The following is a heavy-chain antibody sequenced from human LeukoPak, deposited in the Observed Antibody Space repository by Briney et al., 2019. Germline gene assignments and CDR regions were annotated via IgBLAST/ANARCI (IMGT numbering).Heavy chain of an antibody. Sequence: SETLSLTCAVSGGSISSGGYSWSWTRQPPGKGLEWIGYIYHSGSTYYIPSLKSRVTISVDRSKNQFSLKLSSVTAADTAVYYCARGTMVRGVIRWFDPWGQGTLVTVSS. D-gene: IGHD3-10*01. CDR2: IYHSGST. J-gene: IGHJ5*02. CDR3: ARGTMVRGVIRWFDP. V-gene: IGHV4-30-2*01. CDR1: GGSISSGGYS.